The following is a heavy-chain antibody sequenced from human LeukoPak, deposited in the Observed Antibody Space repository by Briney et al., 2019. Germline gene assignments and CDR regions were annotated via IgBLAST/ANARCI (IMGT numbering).Heavy chain of an antibody. CDR1: GGSFSGYY. V-gene: IGHV4-34*01. CDR2: INHSGST. Sequence: PSETLSLTCAVYGGSFSGYYWSWIRQPPGKGLEWIGEINHSGSTNYNPSLKSRVTISVDTSKNQFSLKLSSVTAADTAVYYCAATMIQYFDLYYYYGMDVWGQGTTVTVSS. J-gene: IGHJ6*02. CDR3: AATMIQYFDLYYYYGMDV. D-gene: IGHD3-9*01.